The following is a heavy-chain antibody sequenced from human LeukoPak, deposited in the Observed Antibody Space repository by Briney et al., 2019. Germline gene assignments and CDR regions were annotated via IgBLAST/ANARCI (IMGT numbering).Heavy chain of an antibody. J-gene: IGHJ2*01. V-gene: IGHV3-30*18. D-gene: IGHD2-15*01. CDR2: TSYDGSDK. CDR3: AKLGSPVVAALSSRWYFDL. CDR1: GFTFSDFG. Sequence: GGSLRLSCAASGFTFSDFGMYWVRQAPGKGLEWVALTSYDGSDKYYTGSVKGRFTISRDSSKNTMDLQMNSLRAEDTAVYYCAKLGSPVVAALSSRWYFDLWGRGTLVTVSS.